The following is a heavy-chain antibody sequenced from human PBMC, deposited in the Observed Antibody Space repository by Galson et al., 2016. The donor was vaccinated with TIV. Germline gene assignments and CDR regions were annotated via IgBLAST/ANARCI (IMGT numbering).Heavy chain of an antibody. CDR3: ARWGAYYDILTGYDWMFFFDY. V-gene: IGHV3-33*01. Sequence: SLRLSCAASGFTFSTYGMHWVRQAPGKGLEWVAVIRYDGINKYYADSVKGRFTISRDNSKNTLYLQMNSLRAEDTAVYYCARWGAYYDILTGYDWMFFFDYWGQGTLVAVSS. D-gene: IGHD3-9*01. CDR1: GFTFSTYG. CDR2: IRYDGINK. J-gene: IGHJ4*02.